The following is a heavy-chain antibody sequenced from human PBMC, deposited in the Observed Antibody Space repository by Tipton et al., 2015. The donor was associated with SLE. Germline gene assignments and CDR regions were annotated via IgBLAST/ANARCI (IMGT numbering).Heavy chain of an antibody. J-gene: IGHJ6*02. V-gene: IGHV4-59*08. D-gene: IGHD6-19*01. CDR2: IYYSGST. Sequence: TLSLTCTVSGVSISSYYWSWIRQPPGKGLEWIGYIYYSGSTNYNPSLKSRVTISVDTSKNQFSLKLSSVTAADTAVYYCARLRVGSGWYYYYYGMDVWGQGTTVTVSS. CDR3: ARLRVGSGWYYYYYGMDV. CDR1: GVSISSYY.